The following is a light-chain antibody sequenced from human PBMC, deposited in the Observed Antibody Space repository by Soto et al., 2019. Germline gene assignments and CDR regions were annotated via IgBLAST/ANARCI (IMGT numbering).Light chain of an antibody. J-gene: IGLJ2*01. CDR2: NGN. V-gene: IGLV1-44*01. CDR1: SSDIGSNT. CDR3: AAWDDSLNGPV. Sequence: QAVVTQPPSASGTPGQWVTISCSGSSSDIGSNTVHWYQHLPGTAPKLLIYNGNQRPSGVPDRFSGSNSGTSASLAISGLQSEDEADYYCAAWDDSLNGPVFGGRTKLTVL.